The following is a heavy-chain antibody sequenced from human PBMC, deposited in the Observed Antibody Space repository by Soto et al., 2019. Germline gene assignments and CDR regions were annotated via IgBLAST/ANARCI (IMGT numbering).Heavy chain of an antibody. CDR3: AREREGDIVLVPAAPHFDY. CDR1: GFTFGDYG. J-gene: IGHJ4*02. V-gene: IGHV3-20*04. D-gene: IGHD2-2*01. Sequence: EVQLVESGGGVVRPGGSLRLSCAASGFTFGDYGMSWVRQAPGKGLAWGSGINWNGGSTGYADSVKGRFTIHRDNAKNSLHLQMNSLRAEDTALYYCAREREGDIVLVPAAPHFDYWGQGTLVTVSS. CDR2: INWNGGST.